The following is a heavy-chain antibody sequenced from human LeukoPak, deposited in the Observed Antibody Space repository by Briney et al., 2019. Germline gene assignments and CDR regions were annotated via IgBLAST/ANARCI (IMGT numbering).Heavy chain of an antibody. CDR2: IIPILGIA. Sequence: SVKVSCKASGGTFSSYAISWVRQAPGQGLEWMGRIIPILGIANYAQKFQGRVTITADKSTSTAYMELSSLRSEDTAVYYCARRRDGYNSGAFDIWGQGTMVTVSS. CDR1: GGTFSSYA. CDR3: ARRRDGYNSGAFDI. J-gene: IGHJ3*02. V-gene: IGHV1-69*04. D-gene: IGHD5-24*01.